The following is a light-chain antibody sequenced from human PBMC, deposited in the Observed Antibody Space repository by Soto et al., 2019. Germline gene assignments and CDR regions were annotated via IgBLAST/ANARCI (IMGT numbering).Light chain of an antibody. CDR1: QSISSAY. CDR2: GAS. Sequence: PGERATLSCRASQSISSAYLAWYQQKSGQPPRLLIYGASSRATGIPDRFSGSGSGTDFTLTISRLEPEDFAVYYCQQCGTSPPLTFGAGTKVDIK. CDR3: QQCGTSPPLT. V-gene: IGKV3-20*01. J-gene: IGKJ4*01.